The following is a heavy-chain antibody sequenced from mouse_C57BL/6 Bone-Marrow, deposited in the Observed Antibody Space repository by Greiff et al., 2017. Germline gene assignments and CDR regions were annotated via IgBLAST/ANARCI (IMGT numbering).Heavy chain of an antibody. CDR1: GFNIKDDY. Sequence: EVQLQQSGAELVRPGASVKLSCTASGFNIKDDYMHWVKQRPEQGLEWIGWIDPENGDTEYASKFQGKATITADTSSNTAYLQLSSLTSEDTAVYYCTTYQETYDYWGQGTTLTVSS. J-gene: IGHJ2*01. D-gene: IGHD3-2*02. CDR2: IDPENGDT. V-gene: IGHV14-4*01. CDR3: TTYQETYDY.